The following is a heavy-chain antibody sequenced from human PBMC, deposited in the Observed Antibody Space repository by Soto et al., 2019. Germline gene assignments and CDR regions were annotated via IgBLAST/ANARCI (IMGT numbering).Heavy chain of an antibody. J-gene: IGHJ6*02. CDR1: GFTFSSYS. CDR3: ARDGTGTTYGMDV. CDR2: ISSSSSYI. Sequence: EVQLVESGGGLVKPGGSLRLSCAASGFTFSSYSMNWVRQAPGKGREWVSSISSSSSYIYYADSVKGRFTISRDNAKNSLYLQMNSLRAEDTAVYYCARDGTGTTYGMDVWGQGTTVTVSS. D-gene: IGHD1-7*01. V-gene: IGHV3-21*01.